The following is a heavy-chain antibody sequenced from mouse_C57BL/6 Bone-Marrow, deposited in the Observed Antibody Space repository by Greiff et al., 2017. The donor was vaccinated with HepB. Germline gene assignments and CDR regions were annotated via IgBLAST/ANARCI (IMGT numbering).Heavy chain of an antibody. CDR3: ARRSNYEGWFAY. CDR2: ISSGSSTI. Sequence: EVKLVESGGGLVKPGGSLKLSCAASGFTFSDYGMHWVRQAPEKGLEWVAYISSGSSTIYYADTVKGRFTISRDNAKNTLFLQMTSLRSEDTAMYYCARRSNYEGWFAYWGQGTLVTVSA. CDR1: GFTFSDYG. J-gene: IGHJ3*01. D-gene: IGHD2-5*01. V-gene: IGHV5-17*01.